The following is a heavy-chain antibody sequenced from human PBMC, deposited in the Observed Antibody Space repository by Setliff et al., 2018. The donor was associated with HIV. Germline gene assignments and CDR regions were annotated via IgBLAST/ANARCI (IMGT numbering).Heavy chain of an antibody. CDR3: ARDGYYYDSSGHLAYYFDY. CDR2: INTYTGNP. D-gene: IGHD3-22*01. CDR1: GYTFTSYG. J-gene: IGHJ4*02. V-gene: IGHV7-4-1*02. Sequence: ASVKVSCKASGYTFTSYGMNWVRQAPGHGLEWMGWINTYTGNPTYAQDFTGRFVFSLDTSVSTAYLQISSLKAEDIAVYYCARDGYYYDSSGHLAYYFDYCGQGTLVTVSS.